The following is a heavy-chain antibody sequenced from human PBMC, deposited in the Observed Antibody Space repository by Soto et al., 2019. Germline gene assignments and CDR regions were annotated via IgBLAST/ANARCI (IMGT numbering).Heavy chain of an antibody. CDR1: GYTFTSYY. CDR3: ARSYYDYVWGSYRSAHFDY. CDR2: INPSGDST. J-gene: IGHJ4*02. D-gene: IGHD3-16*02. V-gene: IGHV1-46*01. Sequence: GASVKVSCKASGYTFTSYYMHWVRQAPGQGLERMGKINPSGDSTSYAQKFQGRVTMTRDTSTSTVYMELSSLRSEDTAVYYCARSYYDYVWGSYRSAHFDYWGQGTLVTVSS.